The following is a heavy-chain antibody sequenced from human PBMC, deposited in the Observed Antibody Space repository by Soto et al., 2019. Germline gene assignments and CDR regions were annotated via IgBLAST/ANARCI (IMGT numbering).Heavy chain of an antibody. CDR3: ARGVTGYYYGMDV. D-gene: IGHD2-21*02. V-gene: IGHV4-31*03. J-gene: IGHJ6*02. CDR1: GGSISSGGYY. Sequence: LSLTCTVSGGSISSGGYYWSWIRQHPGKGLEWIGYIYYSGSTYYNPSLKSRVTISVDTSKNQFSLKLSSVTAADTAVYYCARGVTGYYYGMDVWGQGTTVTVSS. CDR2: IYYSGST.